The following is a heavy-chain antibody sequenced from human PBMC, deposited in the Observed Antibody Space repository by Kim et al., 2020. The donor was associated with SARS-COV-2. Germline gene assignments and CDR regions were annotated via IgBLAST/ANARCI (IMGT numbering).Heavy chain of an antibody. D-gene: IGHD3-22*01. CDR1: GFNFNNFG. V-gene: IGHV3-30*03. CDR2: ISYDGSNK. CDR3: ARDLYDSSGYSYGMDV. Sequence: GGSLRLSCAASGFNFNNFGMHWVRQAPGKGLEWVALISYDGSNKYYADSVKGRFTISRDNSKKTLYLQMNSLRAEDTAVYYCARDLYDSSGYSYGMDVWG. J-gene: IGHJ6*01.